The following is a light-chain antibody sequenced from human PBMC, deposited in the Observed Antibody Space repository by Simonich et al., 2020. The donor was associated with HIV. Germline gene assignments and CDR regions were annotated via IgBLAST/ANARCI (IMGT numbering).Light chain of an antibody. CDR3: QQYYSTPWT. CDR2: WTS. V-gene: IGKV4-1*01. Sequence: DIVMTQSPDSLAVSLDERATINCKSSQSVFYISKNKYYLALYHQKPGPPPKLLIYWTSTRESGVPDRFSGSGSGTDFTLTISSLQAEDVAVYYCQQYYSTPWTFGQGTKVEIK. J-gene: IGKJ1*01. CDR1: QSVFYISKNKYY.